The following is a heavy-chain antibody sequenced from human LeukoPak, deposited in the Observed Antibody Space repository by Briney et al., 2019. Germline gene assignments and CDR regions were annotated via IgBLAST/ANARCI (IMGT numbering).Heavy chain of an antibody. Sequence: GESLKISCKGSGYSFTSYWIGWVRQMPGKGLEWMGIIYPGDSDTRYSPSFQGQVTISADKSISTAYLQWSSLKASDTAMYYCARQGGLGYYYESSGMFDYWGQGTLVTVSS. V-gene: IGHV5-51*01. CDR3: ARQGGLGYYYESSGMFDY. CDR1: GYSFTSYW. CDR2: IYPGDSDT. D-gene: IGHD3-22*01. J-gene: IGHJ4*02.